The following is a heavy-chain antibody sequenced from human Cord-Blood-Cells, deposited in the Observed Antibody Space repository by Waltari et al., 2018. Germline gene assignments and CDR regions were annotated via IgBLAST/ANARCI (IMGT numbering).Heavy chain of an antibody. D-gene: IGHD6-13*01. J-gene: IGHJ5*02. CDR2: IYHSGST. CDR1: GYSISSGYY. Sequence: QVQLQESGPGLVKPSETLSLTCAVSGYSISSGYYGGWIRQPPGRGLEWIGSIYHSGSTYYNPSLKSRVTISVDTSKNQFSLKLSSVTAADTAVYYCARDAAAAPRNWFDPWGQGTLVTVSS. V-gene: IGHV4-38-2*02. CDR3: ARDAAAAPRNWFDP.